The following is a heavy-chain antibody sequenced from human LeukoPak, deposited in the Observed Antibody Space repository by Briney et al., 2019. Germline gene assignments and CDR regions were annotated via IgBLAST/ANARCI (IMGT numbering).Heavy chain of an antibody. CDR3: ARHGPMGWFDP. CDR2: IYTSGCT. D-gene: IGHD5-24*01. CDR1: GDSISIYY. J-gene: IGHJ5*02. Sequence: SETLSLTRTVSGDSISIYYWSWMRQPPGRGGEWIGYIYTSGCTNYYPSLESRVNISVGTSKNQSSLKLSSGPAADTAVYFCARHGPMGWFDPWGQGTLVTVSS. V-gene: IGHV4-4*09.